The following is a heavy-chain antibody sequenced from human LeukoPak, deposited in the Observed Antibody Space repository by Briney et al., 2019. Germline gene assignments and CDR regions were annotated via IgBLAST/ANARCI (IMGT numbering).Heavy chain of an antibody. CDR1: GFTFSGSA. V-gene: IGHV3-30*04. Sequence: GGSLKLSCAASGFTFSGSAMHWVRQAPGKGLEWVAVISDDGNNKYYVDSVKGRFTISRDNPRNTLYLQMDSLRAEDTAVYYCAGGLLGCSGGSCYPTDYWGQGTLVTVSS. CDR2: ISDDGNNK. D-gene: IGHD2-15*01. CDR3: AGGLLGCSGGSCYPTDY. J-gene: IGHJ4*02.